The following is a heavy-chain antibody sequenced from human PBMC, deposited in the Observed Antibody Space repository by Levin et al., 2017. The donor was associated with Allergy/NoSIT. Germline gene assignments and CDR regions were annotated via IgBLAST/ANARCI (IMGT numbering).Heavy chain of an antibody. Sequence: PSETLSLTCTVSGGSISSSSYYWGWIRQPPGKGLEWIGSIYYSGSTYYNPSLKSRVTISVDTSKNQFSLKLSSVTAADTAVYYCARRGRAAGTLNWFDPWGQGTLVTVSS. D-gene: IGHD6-13*01. V-gene: IGHV4-39*01. CDR3: ARRGRAAGTLNWFDP. J-gene: IGHJ5*02. CDR1: GGSISSSSYY. CDR2: IYYSGST.